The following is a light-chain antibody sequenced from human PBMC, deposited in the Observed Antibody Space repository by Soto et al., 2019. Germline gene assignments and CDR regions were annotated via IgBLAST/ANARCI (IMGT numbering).Light chain of an antibody. CDR2: DAS. Sequence: EIVLTQSPATLSLSPGERATLSCGAGQRVSSYLAWYQQKPGQAPRLLIYDASNRATGIPARFSGSGSGTDLTLTISSLEPEDFAVYYCQQRSSWLTFGGGTKVELK. CDR1: QRVSSY. CDR3: QQRSSWLT. V-gene: IGKV3-11*01. J-gene: IGKJ4*01.